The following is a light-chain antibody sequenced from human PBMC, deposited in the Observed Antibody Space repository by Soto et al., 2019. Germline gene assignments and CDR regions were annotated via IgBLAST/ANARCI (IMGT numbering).Light chain of an antibody. J-gene: IGLJ1*01. CDR1: SSDVGGYNY. V-gene: IGLV2-14*01. CDR3: SSYTSSSTPYV. Sequence: QSVLTQPASVSGSHGQSITLSCTGTSSDVGGYNYVSWYQQHPVKAPKLMIYDVTNRPSGVSDRFSGSKSGNTASLTISGLQAEDEADYYCSSYTSSSTPYVFGTGTKVTVL. CDR2: DVT.